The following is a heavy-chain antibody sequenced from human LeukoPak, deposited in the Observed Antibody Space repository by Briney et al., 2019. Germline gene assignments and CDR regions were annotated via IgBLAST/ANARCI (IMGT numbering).Heavy chain of an antibody. CDR3: AKVEDYYGSGSYFT. D-gene: IGHD3-10*01. J-gene: IGHJ5*02. Sequence: PGGSLRLSCAASGFTFSSYAMSWVRQAPGQGVEWVSAISGSGGSTYYADSVKGRFTISRDNSKNTLYLQMNSLRAEDTAVYYCAKVEDYYGSGSYFTWGQGTLVTVSS. CDR1: GFTFSSYA. V-gene: IGHV3-23*01. CDR2: ISGSGGST.